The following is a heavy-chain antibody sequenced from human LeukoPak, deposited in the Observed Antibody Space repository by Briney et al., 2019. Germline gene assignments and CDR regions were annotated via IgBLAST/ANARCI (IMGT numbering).Heavy chain of an antibody. V-gene: IGHV4-34*01. Sequence: PSETLSLTCAVYGGSFSGYYWSWIRQPPGKGLEWIGEINHSGSTNYNPSLKSRVTISVDTSKNQFSLKLSSVTAADTAVYYCARGHHYYGMDVWGQGTTVTISS. CDR1: GGSFSGYY. CDR3: ARGHHYYGMDV. J-gene: IGHJ6*02. CDR2: INHSGST.